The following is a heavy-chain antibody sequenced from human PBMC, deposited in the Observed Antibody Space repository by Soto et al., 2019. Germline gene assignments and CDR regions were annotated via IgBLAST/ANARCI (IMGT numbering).Heavy chain of an antibody. J-gene: IGHJ6*02. D-gene: IGHD1-26*01. CDR3: ARDPSYSGSMAGMDV. CDR2: ISYDGSNK. CDR1: GFTFSSYA. Sequence: QVQLVESGGGVVQPGRSLRLSCAASGFTFSSYAVHWVRQAPGKGLEWVAVISYDGSNKYYADSVKGRFTISRDNSKNTLYLQMNSLRAEDTAVYYCARDPSYSGSMAGMDVWGQGTTVTVSS. V-gene: IGHV3-30-3*01.